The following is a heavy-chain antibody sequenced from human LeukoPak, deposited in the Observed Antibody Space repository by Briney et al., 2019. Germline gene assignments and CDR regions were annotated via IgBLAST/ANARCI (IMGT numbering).Heavy chain of an antibody. CDR3: ARGQLYFDY. D-gene: IGHD5-18*01. CDR2: INHSGGT. V-gene: IGHV4-34*01. J-gene: IGHJ4*02. CDR1: GGSFSGYY. Sequence: SETLSLTCAVYGGSFSGYYWSWIRQPPGKGLEWIGEINHSGGTNYNPSLKSRVTISVDTSKNQFSLKLSSVTAADTAVYYCARGQLYFDYWGQGTLVTVSS.